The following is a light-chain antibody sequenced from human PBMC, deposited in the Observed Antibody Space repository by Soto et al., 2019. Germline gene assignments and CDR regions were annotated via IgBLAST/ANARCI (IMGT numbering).Light chain of an antibody. CDR2: DVS. Sequence: QSALTQPASVSGSPGQSITISCTGTRSDIGAYNFVSWYQQHPGKAPKLMIYDVSIRPSGVSHRFSGSKSGNTASLTISGLQAEDGADYYCCSYAGSSTLVVFGGGTKLTVL. CDR1: RSDIGAYNF. CDR3: CSYAGSSTLVV. J-gene: IGLJ2*01. V-gene: IGLV2-14*01.